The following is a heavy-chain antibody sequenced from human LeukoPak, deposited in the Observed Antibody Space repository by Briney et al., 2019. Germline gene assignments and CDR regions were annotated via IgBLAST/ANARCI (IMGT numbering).Heavy chain of an antibody. CDR2: IRYDGSNK. Sequence: PGGSLRLSCAASGFAASGFTFSTFGFHWVRQAPGKGLEWVAFIRYDGSNKYYADSVKGRFTISRDNSKNTLYLQMNSLRAEDTAVYYCARVYPHPWYYFDYWGQGTLVTVSS. CDR3: ARVYPHPWYYFDY. V-gene: IGHV3-30*02. CDR1: GFTFSTFG. D-gene: IGHD2-2*02. J-gene: IGHJ4*02.